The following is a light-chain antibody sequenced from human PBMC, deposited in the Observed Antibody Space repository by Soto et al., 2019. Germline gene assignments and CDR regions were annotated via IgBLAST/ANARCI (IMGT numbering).Light chain of an antibody. CDR1: QSVGRN. CDR2: GTS. Sequence: EIVMTQSPVALSVSPGESAALSCRASQSVGRNFAWYQQRPGQAPRGLIYGTSTRATGVPTRFSGSGSGTDFTLTISSLQSEDFAVYYCQQYNKWSYTFGQGTRLEIK. CDR3: QQYNKWSYT. J-gene: IGKJ2*01. V-gene: IGKV3-15*01.